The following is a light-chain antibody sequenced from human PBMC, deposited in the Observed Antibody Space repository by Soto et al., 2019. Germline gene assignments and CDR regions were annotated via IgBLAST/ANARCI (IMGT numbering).Light chain of an antibody. CDR3: QQYNSYPGT. CDR1: QDIVNW. Sequence: DIQMTQSPSTLSASVGDRVTITCRASQDIVNWLAWYQHTPGKAPQLLIFDASTLQSGVPSRFIGSASGTEFTLTINNLQTDDLGTYFCQQYNSYPGTFGQGTKVEIK. CDR2: DAS. J-gene: IGKJ1*01. V-gene: IGKV1-5*01.